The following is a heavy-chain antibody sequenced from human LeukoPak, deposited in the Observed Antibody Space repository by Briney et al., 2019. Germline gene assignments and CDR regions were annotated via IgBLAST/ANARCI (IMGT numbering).Heavy chain of an antibody. V-gene: IGHV3-21*01. CDR2: ISGSNSYI. CDR1: GFTFSNYS. Sequence: GGSLRLSCAASGFTFSNYSMNWVRQAPGKGLEWVSSISGSNSYIYYADSVRGRFTISRDNAENSLFLQMNTLRAEDTAVYYCARGAGPYGDYRDYWGQGTLVTVSS. CDR3: ARGAGPYGDYRDY. J-gene: IGHJ4*02. D-gene: IGHD4-17*01.